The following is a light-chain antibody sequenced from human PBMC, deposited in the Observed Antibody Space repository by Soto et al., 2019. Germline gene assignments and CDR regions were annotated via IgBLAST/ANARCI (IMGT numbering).Light chain of an antibody. CDR3: QQYNNWPTWT. CDR2: DAS. CDR1: QRVSRK. J-gene: IGKJ1*01. V-gene: IGKV3-15*01. Sequence: EIVMTQSPATLSVSPGERATLSCRASQRVSRKLAWYQQKPGQAPRLLIYDASTRATGIPDRFSGSGSETEFTLTISSLQSEDYAIYYCQQYNNWPTWTFGQGTKVDIK.